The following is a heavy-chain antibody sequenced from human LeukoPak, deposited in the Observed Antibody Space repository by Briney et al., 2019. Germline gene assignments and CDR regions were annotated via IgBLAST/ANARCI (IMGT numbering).Heavy chain of an antibody. V-gene: IGHV4-34*01. J-gene: IGHJ4*02. CDR3: ARGYSGYDPFDY. CDR2: INHSGST. Sequence: SETLSLTCAVSGGSFSVYYWSWIRQPPGKGLEWIGEINHSGSTNYNPSLKSRVTISVDTSKNQFSLTLSYVTAADTAVYYCARGYSGYDPFDYWGQGTLVTVPS. CDR1: GGSFSVYY. D-gene: IGHD5-12*01.